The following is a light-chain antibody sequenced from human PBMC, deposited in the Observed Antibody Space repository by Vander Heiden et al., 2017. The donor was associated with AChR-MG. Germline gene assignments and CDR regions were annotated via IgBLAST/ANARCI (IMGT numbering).Light chain of an antibody. CDR3: QYSYSTHT. Sequence: DIQLTQSPSSLSASVGDRVTSTCRASQDISTYLNWYQQRPGKAPKLLIYAASSIQSGVPPSRFSGSGSGTDFTLTSSMRQHEDFANYYGQYSYSTHTFGQGTRLEIK. V-gene: IGKV1-39*01. J-gene: IGKJ5*01. CDR1: QDISTY. CDR2: AAS.